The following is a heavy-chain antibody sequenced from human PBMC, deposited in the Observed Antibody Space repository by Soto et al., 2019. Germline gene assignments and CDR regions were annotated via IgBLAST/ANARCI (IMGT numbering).Heavy chain of an antibody. CDR1: GYTFTNYW. CDR2: IYPGDSDT. V-gene: IGHV5-51*01. CDR3: AASIFYYGMDV. Sequence: PGESLKISCKGSGYTFTNYWIGGGRQMPGKGLEWMGIIYPGDSDTKYNPSFQGQVTISADKSITTTYLRWTSLKASDTAIYYCAASIFYYGMDVWGQGTTVTVSS. J-gene: IGHJ6*02.